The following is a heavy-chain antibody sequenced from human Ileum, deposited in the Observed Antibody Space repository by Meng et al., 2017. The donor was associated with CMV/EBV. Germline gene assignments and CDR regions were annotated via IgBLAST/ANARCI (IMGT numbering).Heavy chain of an antibody. CDR3: ARLIVATHFDY. CDR2: IYYSGST. J-gene: IGHJ4*02. CDR1: GGSISSSSYY. Sequence: QLPLQESGPGLVKPSETLSLTCTVSGGSISSSSYYWGWIRQPPGKGLEWIGSIYYSGSTYYNPSLKSRVTISVDTSKNQFSLKLSSVTAADTAVYYCARLIVATHFDYWGQGTLVTVSS. V-gene: IGHV4-39*07. D-gene: IGHD5-12*01.